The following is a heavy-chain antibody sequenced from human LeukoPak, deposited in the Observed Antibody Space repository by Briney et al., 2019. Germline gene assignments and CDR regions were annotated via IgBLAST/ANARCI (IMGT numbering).Heavy chain of an antibody. D-gene: IGHD3-10*01. CDR1: GGSISSYY. Sequence: PSETLSLTCPVSGGSISSYYWSWIRQPPGKGLEWIGYIYYSGSTNYDPSLKSRVTISVDTSKNQFSLKLRSVAAADTAVYYCARQSTMAGGDAFDIWGQGTMVTVSS. V-gene: IGHV4-59*08. J-gene: IGHJ3*02. CDR2: IYYSGST. CDR3: ARQSTMAGGDAFDI.